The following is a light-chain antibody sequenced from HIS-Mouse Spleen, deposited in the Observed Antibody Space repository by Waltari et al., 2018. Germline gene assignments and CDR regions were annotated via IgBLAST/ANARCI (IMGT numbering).Light chain of an antibody. V-gene: IGLV3-25*03. CDR1: ALPKQY. CDR3: QSADSSGTYVV. J-gene: IGLJ2*01. Sequence: SYELTQPPSVSVSPGQTARITCSGDALPKQYAYWYQQKPGQAPVLVIYKDSERPSGIPERFSGSSSGTTVTLTISGVQAEDEADYYCQSADSSGTYVVFGEGTKLTVL. CDR2: KDS.